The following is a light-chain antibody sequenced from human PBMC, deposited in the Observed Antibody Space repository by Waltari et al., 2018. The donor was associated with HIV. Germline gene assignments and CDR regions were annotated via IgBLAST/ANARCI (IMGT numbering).Light chain of an antibody. CDR3: HVWDGSDYVSGV. J-gene: IGLJ3*02. Sequence: SYVLTQPPSVSVAPGETATVTCGGNNIGTKSVHWYQQRPGQAPVLVIYYNDGRPSGIPERFSGSNSGNTATLTNSRAEAGDEADYYCHVWDGSDYVSGVFGGGTKVTVL. CDR1: NIGTKS. V-gene: IGLV3-21*04. CDR2: YND.